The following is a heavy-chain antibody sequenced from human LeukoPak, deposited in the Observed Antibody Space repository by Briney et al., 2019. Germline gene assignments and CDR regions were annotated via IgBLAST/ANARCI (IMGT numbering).Heavy chain of an antibody. V-gene: IGHV5-51*01. J-gene: IGHJ4*02. CDR2: IYAGDSDT. Sequence: GESLKISCKGSGYSFSSYWIGWVGQMPGKGLEWMGIIYAGDSDTRYSPSFQGQVTMSADKSTSTAYLQWSSLKASDSAMYYCARRASSWWFDYWGQGTLVTVSS. CDR1: GYSFSSYW. CDR3: ARRASSWWFDY. D-gene: IGHD6-13*01.